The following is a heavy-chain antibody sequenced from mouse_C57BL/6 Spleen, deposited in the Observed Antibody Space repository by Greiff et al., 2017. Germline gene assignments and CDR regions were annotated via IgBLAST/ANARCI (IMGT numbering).Heavy chain of an antibody. V-gene: IGHV1-80*01. CDR3: AREGDDYSPWFAY. D-gene: IGHD2-4*01. Sequence: VQLQQSGAELVKPGASVKISCKASGYAFSSYWMNWVKQRPGKGLEWIGQIYPGDGDTNYNGKFKGKATLTADKSSSTAYMQLSSLTSEDSAVYFCAREGDDYSPWFAYWGQGNLVTVSA. CDR1: GYAFSSYW. CDR2: IYPGDGDT. J-gene: IGHJ3*01.